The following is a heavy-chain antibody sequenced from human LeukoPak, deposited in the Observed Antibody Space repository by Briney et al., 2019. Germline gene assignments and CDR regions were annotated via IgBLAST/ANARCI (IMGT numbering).Heavy chain of an antibody. CDR3: ARDWIDRSLDY. Sequence: SGGSLRLYCAAYGYPFSDYGIHWVRQAPGKGLEWVAVKSPHANYEYYSVSVQGRFTISRDDSKNTIYLQMNSLRDEDTAVYYGARDWIDRSLDYWGQGTLVTVSS. J-gene: IGHJ4*02. CDR1: GYPFSDYG. CDR2: KSPHANYE. V-gene: IGHV3-33*01. D-gene: IGHD2-2*03.